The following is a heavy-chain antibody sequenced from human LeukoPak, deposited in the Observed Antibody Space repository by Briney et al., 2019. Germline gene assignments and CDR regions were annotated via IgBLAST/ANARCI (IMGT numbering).Heavy chain of an antibody. V-gene: IGHV1-18*01. CDR3: ARTLGGGDYHDY. D-gene: IGHD2-21*02. CDR1: GYAFTSCH. Sequence: GASVKVSCKASGYAFTSCHVSWVRQAPGRGLEWMGWISANNGNTQYAQKFQGRVTMTTDTSTSTAYMELRSLRSDDTAVYYCARTLGGGDYHDYWGQGTLVTVSS. CDR2: ISANNGNT. J-gene: IGHJ4*02.